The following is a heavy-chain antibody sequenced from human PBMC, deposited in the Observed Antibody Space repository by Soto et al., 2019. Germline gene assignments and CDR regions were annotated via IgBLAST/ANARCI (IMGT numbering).Heavy chain of an antibody. D-gene: IGHD3-3*01. J-gene: IGHJ6*02. CDR3: ARGFLGYDFWSGTNYYYFGMDV. CDR2: MNPNSGNT. Sequence: ASVKVSCKASGYTFTSYDINWVRQATGQGLEWMGWMNPNSGNTGYAQKFQGRVTMTRNTSISTAYMELSSLRSEDTAVYYCARGFLGYDFWSGTNYYYFGMDVWGHATTVTVSS. CDR1: GYTFTSYD. V-gene: IGHV1-8*01.